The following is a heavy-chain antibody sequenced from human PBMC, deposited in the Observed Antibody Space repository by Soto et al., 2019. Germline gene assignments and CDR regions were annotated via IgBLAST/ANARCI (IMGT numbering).Heavy chain of an antibody. D-gene: IGHD6-13*01. CDR2: IYPADSDT. CDR1: GYSFASYW. V-gene: IGHV5-51*01. Sequence: GESLKISCKGSGYSFASYWIGWVRQMPGKGLEWMGIIYPADSDTRYSPSFQGQVTISVDKSISTAYLQWGSLKASDTAMYYCARRQAAAGDNDLTFDYWGQGTLVTVSS. CDR3: ARRQAAAGDNDLTFDY. J-gene: IGHJ4*02.